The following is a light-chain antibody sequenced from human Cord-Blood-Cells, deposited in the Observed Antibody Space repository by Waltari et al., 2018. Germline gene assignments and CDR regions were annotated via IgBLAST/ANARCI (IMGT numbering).Light chain of an antibody. CDR1: QSVLYSSNNKNY. CDR2: WAS. Sequence: DIVMTQSPDSLAVFLGERATIHCKSSQSVLYSSNNKNYLAWYQQKPGQPPKLLIYWASTRESGVPDRFSGSGSGTDFTLTISRLQAEDVAVYYCQQYYSTPLTFGPGTKVDIK. CDR3: QQYYSTPLT. V-gene: IGKV4-1*01. J-gene: IGKJ3*01.